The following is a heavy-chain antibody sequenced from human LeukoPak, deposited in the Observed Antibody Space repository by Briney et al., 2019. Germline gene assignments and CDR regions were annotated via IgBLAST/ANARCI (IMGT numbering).Heavy chain of an antibody. D-gene: IGHD3-22*01. CDR2: ISYDGSNK. J-gene: IGHJ3*02. V-gene: IGHV3-30*18. CDR1: GFTFNSFG. Sequence: GGSLRLSCAASGFTFNSFGMHWVRQAPGKGLECVAVISYDGSNKYFADSVKGRFTISRDNSKNTLYLQMNSLRAEDTAVYYCAKDYDSSGWAAFDIWGQGTMVTVSS. CDR3: AKDYDSSGWAAFDI.